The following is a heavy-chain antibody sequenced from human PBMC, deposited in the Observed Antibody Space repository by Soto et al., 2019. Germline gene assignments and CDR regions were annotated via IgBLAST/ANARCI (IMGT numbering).Heavy chain of an antibody. CDR2: IWYDGSHE. CDR3: ARDRYSYDSRAYQGVDWYFDL. Sequence: QVQLVESGGGVVQPGRSLRLSCAASGFTFNNYGMHWVRQAPGKGLEWVAVIWYDGSHESYADSVKGRFTISRDNFKNTLYLQMNSLRAEDTAVYYCARDRYSYDSRAYQGVDWYFDLWGRGTLVTVSS. D-gene: IGHD3-22*01. CDR1: GFTFNNYG. J-gene: IGHJ2*01. V-gene: IGHV3-33*01.